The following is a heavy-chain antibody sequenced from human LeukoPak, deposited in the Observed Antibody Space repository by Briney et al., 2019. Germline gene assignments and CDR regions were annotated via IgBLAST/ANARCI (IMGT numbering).Heavy chain of an antibody. CDR3: ARDRNSGPPYYYSYMDV. J-gene: IGHJ6*03. D-gene: IGHD3-16*01. V-gene: IGHV3-48*03. CDR2: ISSSGSTI. CDR1: GFTFSSYE. Sequence: PGGSLRLSCAASGFTFSSYEMNWVRQAPGKGLEWVSYISSSGSTIYYADSVKGRFTISRDNAKNSLYLQMNSLRAEDTAVYYCARDRNSGPPYYYSYMDVWGKGTTVTISS.